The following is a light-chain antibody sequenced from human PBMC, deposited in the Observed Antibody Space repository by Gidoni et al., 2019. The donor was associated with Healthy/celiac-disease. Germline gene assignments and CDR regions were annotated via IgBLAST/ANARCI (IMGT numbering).Light chain of an antibody. CDR2: DVS. J-gene: IGLJ2*01. Sequence: SALPQPASVSGSPGQSITIPCTGTSSDVGGYNYVSWYQQHPGKAPKLMIYDVSNRPSGVSNRFSGSKSGNTASLTISGRQAEDEADYYCSSYTSSSTVVFGGGTKLTVL. V-gene: IGLV2-14*01. CDR1: SSDVGGYNY. CDR3: SSYTSSSTVV.